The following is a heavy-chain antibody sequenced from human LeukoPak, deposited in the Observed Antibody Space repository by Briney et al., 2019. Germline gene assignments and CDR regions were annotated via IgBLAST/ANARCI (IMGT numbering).Heavy chain of an antibody. CDR2: ISSSGST. CDR3: ARGPYSYDSSGAFDI. V-gene: IGHV4-61*02. Sequence: SQTLSLTCTVSGDSISSGDYYWSWIRQPAGKGLEWIGRISSSGSTNYNPSLKSRVTISVDTSKNQFSLKLSSVTAADTAVYFCARGPYSYDSSGAFDIWGKGTMVTVSS. J-gene: IGHJ3*02. D-gene: IGHD3-22*01. CDR1: GDSISSGDYY.